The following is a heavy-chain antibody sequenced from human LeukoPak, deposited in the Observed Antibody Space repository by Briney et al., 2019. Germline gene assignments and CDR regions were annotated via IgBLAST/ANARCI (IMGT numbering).Heavy chain of an antibody. CDR2: ISSSSSYT. J-gene: IGHJ4*02. V-gene: IGHV3-11*06. Sequence: GGSLRLSCAASGFTFSDYYMSWIRQAPGKGLEWVSYISSSSSYTNYADSVKGRFTISRDNAKNSLYLQMNSLRAEDTAVYYCARSCSAGTCYVDYWGQGTLVTVSS. CDR1: GFTFSDYY. CDR3: ARSCSAGTCYVDY. D-gene: IGHD2-15*01.